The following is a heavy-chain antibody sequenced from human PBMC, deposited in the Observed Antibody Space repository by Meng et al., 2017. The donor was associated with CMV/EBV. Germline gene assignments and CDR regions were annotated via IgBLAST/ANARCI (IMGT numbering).Heavy chain of an antibody. D-gene: IGHD6-13*01. J-gene: IGHJ4*02. CDR2: INPNSGAT. CDR1: GYTFTSYY. Sequence: ASMKVSCKASGYTFTSYYIHWVRQAPGQGLEWMGWINPNSGATNYAQKFQGRVTMTRDTSISTAYMELSRLRSDDTAVYYCATEAIAAAGTGFDYWGQGTLVTVSS. CDR3: ATEAIAAAGTGFDY. V-gene: IGHV1-2*02.